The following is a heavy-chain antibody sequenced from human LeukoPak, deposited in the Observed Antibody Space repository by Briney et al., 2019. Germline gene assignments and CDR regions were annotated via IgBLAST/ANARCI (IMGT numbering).Heavy chain of an antibody. J-gene: IGHJ4*02. D-gene: IGHD6-13*01. CDR3: ARVHSSSWSGSYFDY. CDR2: ISSGSSYI. Sequence: GGSLRLSCAASGFTFSTYSMNWVRQAPGKGLEWVSSISSGSSYIYYADSVKGRFTISRDNAKNSLYLQMNSLRAEDTAVYYCARVHSSSWSGSYFDYWGQGTLVTVSS. CDR1: GFTFSTYS. V-gene: IGHV3-21*01.